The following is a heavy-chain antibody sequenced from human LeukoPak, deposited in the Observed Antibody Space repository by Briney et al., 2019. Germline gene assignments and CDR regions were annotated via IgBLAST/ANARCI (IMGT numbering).Heavy chain of an antibody. CDR2: IYNIGST. Sequence: SETVSLTCTVSGGSMSSHYWTWIRQSPVKGLDWIGDIYNIGSTSYNPSLKRRVTISIDTSKNQFSLKLSSVTAADTAVYYCGRYALVGYFSYYYMDVWGKGTTVTVSS. J-gene: IGHJ6*03. CDR1: GGSMSSHY. CDR3: GRYALVGYFSYYYMDV. D-gene: IGHD2-15*01. V-gene: IGHV4-59*08.